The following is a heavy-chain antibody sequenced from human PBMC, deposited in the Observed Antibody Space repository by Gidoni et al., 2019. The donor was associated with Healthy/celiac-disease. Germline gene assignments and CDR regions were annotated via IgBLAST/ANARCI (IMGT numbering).Heavy chain of an antibody. V-gene: IGHV4-39*01. CDR1: DGSISSSSYY. CDR3: AKYSSSWTFFDY. D-gene: IGHD6-13*01. CDR2: IYYSGST. J-gene: IGHJ4*02. Sequence: QLQLQESGPGLVKPSETLSLTCTVSDGSISSSSYYWGWIRQPPGKGLEWIGSIYYSGSTYYNPSLKSRVTISVDTSKNQFSLKLSSVTAADTAVYYCAKYSSSWTFFDYWGQGTLVTVSS.